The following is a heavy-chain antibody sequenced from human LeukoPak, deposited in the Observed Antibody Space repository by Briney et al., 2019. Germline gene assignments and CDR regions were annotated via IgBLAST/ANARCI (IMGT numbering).Heavy chain of an antibody. CDR3: ERSGGKTTNDAFDI. CDR2: IYSGGST. Sequence: GGSLRLSCAASGFTVSSNYMSWVRQAPGKGLEWVSVIYSGGSTYYAESVKGRFTISRDNSKNPLYLQMNSLSAADTAVYYCERSGGKTTNDAFDIWGQGTMVTVSS. V-gene: IGHV3-66*01. CDR1: GFTVSSNY. J-gene: IGHJ3*02. D-gene: IGHD4-23*01.